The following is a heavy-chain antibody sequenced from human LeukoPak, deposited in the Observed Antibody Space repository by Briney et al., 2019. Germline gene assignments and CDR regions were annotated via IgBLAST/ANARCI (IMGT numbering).Heavy chain of an antibody. CDR1: GGTFSSYA. Sequence: ASVKVSCKASGGTFSSYAISWVRQAPGQGLEWMGWMNPNSGNTGYAQKFQGRVTITRNTSISTAYMELSSLRSEDTAVYYCAREGGYSYGYGLNYWGQGTLVTVSS. CDR3: AREGGYSYGYGLNY. V-gene: IGHV1-8*03. CDR2: MNPNSGNT. D-gene: IGHD5-18*01. J-gene: IGHJ4*02.